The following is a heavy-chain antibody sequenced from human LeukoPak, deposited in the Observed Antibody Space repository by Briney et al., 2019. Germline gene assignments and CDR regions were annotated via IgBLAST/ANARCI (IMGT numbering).Heavy chain of an antibody. V-gene: IGHV1-2*02. D-gene: IGHD6-19*01. CDR2: INPNSGGT. CDR1: GYTFTGYY. Sequence: ASVKVSCKASGYTFTGYYMHWVRQAPGQGLEWMGWINPNSGGTNYAQKFQGRVTMTRDTSISTAYMELSRLRSDDTAVYYCAREVSGWYSGFFDYWGQGTLVTVSS. J-gene: IGHJ4*02. CDR3: AREVSGWYSGFFDY.